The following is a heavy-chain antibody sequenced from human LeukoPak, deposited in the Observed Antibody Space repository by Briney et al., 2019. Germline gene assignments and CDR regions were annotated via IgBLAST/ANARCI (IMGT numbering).Heavy chain of an antibody. CDR2: ITGSGGST. CDR3: ARDQLGAVLYFDY. Sequence: PGGSLRLSCVASGFTFSTYGTSWVRQAPGKGLEWVSAITGSGGSTYYADSVKGRFTISRDNSKNTLYLQINSLRVEDTAVYYCARDQLGAVLYFDYWGQGALVTVSS. J-gene: IGHJ4*02. CDR1: GFTFSTYG. V-gene: IGHV3-23*01. D-gene: IGHD1-1*01.